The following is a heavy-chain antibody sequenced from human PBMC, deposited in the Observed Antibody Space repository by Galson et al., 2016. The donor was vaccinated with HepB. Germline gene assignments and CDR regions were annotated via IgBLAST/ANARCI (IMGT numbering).Heavy chain of an antibody. D-gene: IGHD4-23*01. CDR2: ISSGSRTI. J-gene: IGHJ4*02. CDR3: ALWGGGGKFWGY. Sequence: SLRLSCAASGFTFSSYYMNWVRQAPGKGLEWVSYISSGSRTIYYAESVKGRFTISRDNAKNSLYLRMNSLRDEDTAVYYCALWGGGGKFWGYWGQGTLVTVSS. V-gene: IGHV3-48*02. CDR1: GFTFSSYY.